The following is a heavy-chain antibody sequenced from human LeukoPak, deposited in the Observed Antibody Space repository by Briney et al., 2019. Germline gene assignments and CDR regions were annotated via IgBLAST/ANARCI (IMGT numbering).Heavy chain of an antibody. V-gene: IGHV3-20*01. CDR1: GFTFGDYG. CDR3: ARGGYCSGGSCDWFDP. CDR2: INWNGGST. D-gene: IGHD2-15*01. Sequence: GGSLRLSCAASGFTFGDYGMSWVRQAPGKGLEWVSGINWNGGSTGYADSVKGRFTISRDNAKNSLYLQMNSLRAEDTALYHCARGGYCSGGSCDWFDPWGQGTLVTVSS. J-gene: IGHJ5*02.